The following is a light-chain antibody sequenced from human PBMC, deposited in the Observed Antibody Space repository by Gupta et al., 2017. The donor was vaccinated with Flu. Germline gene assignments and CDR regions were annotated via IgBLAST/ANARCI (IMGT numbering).Light chain of an antibody. CDR2: DAS. Sequence: EIVLTQSPATLSLSPGERATLSCRASQSVDAYLAWYQQKPGQAPRLLIYDASSRATGTPARFSGSGSGTDFTLTISSLEPEDFAVYYCQERSNWRLTFGHGTKLDIK. CDR3: QERSNWRLT. CDR1: QSVDAY. V-gene: IGKV3-11*01. J-gene: IGKJ3*01.